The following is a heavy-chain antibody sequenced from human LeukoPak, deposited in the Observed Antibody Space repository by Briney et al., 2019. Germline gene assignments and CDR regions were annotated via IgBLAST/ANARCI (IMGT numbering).Heavy chain of an antibody. J-gene: IGHJ5*02. Sequence: SGGSLRLSCAASGFTFSNAWMSWVRQAPGKGLEWVGRIKSKTDGGTTDYAAPVKGRFTISRDDSKSIAYLQMNSLKTEDTAVYYCTRDRFYVWFDPWGQGTLVTVSS. CDR1: GFTFSNAW. V-gene: IGHV3-15*01. D-gene: IGHD3-16*01. CDR3: TRDRFYVWFDP. CDR2: IKSKTDGGTT.